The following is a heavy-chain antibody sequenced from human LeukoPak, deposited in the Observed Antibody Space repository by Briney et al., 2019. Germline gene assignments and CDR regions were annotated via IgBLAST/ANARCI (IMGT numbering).Heavy chain of an antibody. CDR3: ARDYDSSGYHKSPAYYFDY. CDR2: TSSSGSTI. D-gene: IGHD3-22*01. Sequence: GGSLRLSCAASGFTFSDYYMSWIRQAPGKGLEWVSYTSSSGSTIYYADSVKGRFTISRDNAKNSLYLQMISLRAEDTAVYYCARDYDSSGYHKSPAYYFDYWGQGTLVTVSS. CDR1: GFTFSDYY. J-gene: IGHJ4*02. V-gene: IGHV3-11*01.